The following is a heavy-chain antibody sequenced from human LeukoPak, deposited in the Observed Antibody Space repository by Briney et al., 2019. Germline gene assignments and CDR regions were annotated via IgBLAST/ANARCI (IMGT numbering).Heavy chain of an antibody. CDR2: INPNSGGT. CDR3: ALRRDGYYYAYFDY. CDR1: GYTFTGYY. Sequence: ASVKVSCKASGYTFTGYYMHWVRQAPGQGLEWMGRINPNSGGTNYAQKFQGRVTMTRDTSISTAYMELSRLRSDDTAVYYCALRRDGYYYAYFDYWGQGTLVTVSS. J-gene: IGHJ4*02. V-gene: IGHV1-2*06. D-gene: IGHD5-24*01.